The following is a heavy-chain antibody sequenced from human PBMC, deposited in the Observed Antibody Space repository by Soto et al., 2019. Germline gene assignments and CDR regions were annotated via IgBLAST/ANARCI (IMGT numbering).Heavy chain of an antibody. CDR1: GYTFTGYY. V-gene: IGHV1-2*02. CDR3: ARVRITMIVVEYYFDY. CDR2: INPNSGGT. J-gene: IGHJ4*02. D-gene: IGHD3-22*01. Sequence: ALVKVSCKASGYTFTGYYMHWVRQAPGQGLEWMGWINPNSGGTNYAQKFQGRVTMTRDTSISTAYMELSRLRSDDTAVYYCARVRITMIVVEYYFDYWGQGTLVTVSS.